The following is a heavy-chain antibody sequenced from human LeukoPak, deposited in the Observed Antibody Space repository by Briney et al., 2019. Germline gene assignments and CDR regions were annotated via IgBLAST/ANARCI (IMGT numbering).Heavy chain of an antibody. Sequence: PSETLSLTCGVSGVSIRSYSYYYGWIRQPPGKGLEWIGSIFYSGTTYHNPSLQRRVTISLDTSKNQVSLKLNSVTAADTAVYYCATYADYGSGRTNWGQGTLVIVSS. D-gene: IGHD3-10*01. V-gene: IGHV4-39*07. CDR3: ATYADYGSGRTN. CDR1: GVSIRSYSYY. J-gene: IGHJ4*02. CDR2: IFYSGTT.